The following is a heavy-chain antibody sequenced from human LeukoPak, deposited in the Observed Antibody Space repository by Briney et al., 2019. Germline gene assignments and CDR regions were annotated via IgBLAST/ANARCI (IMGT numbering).Heavy chain of an antibody. J-gene: IGHJ5*02. V-gene: IGHV1-46*01. CDR1: GYTFTSYY. CDR2: INPSGGST. CDR3: ARGYNWFDP. Sequence: GASVKVSCKASGYTFTSYYMHWVRQAPGQGLEWMGIINPSGGSTSYAQKFQGRVTMTRDTSISTAYMELSRLRSDDTAVYYCARGYNWFDPWGQGTLVTVSS.